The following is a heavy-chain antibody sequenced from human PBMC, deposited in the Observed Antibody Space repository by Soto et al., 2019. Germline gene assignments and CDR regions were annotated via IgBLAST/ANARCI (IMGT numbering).Heavy chain of an antibody. Sequence: GGSLRLSCVASRFSFSSYEMSWVRQAAGKGLEWVSRVSLTGDRTNYAGSVKGRFTASRDNFKNTLYLEMDSLRPEDTAIYYCARGGGYCTPTSCAIDSWGRGTPVTVYS. CDR3: ARGGGYCTPTSCAIDS. V-gene: IGHV3-23*01. CDR1: RFSFSSYE. J-gene: IGHJ4*02. CDR2: VSLTGDRT. D-gene: IGHD2-8*01.